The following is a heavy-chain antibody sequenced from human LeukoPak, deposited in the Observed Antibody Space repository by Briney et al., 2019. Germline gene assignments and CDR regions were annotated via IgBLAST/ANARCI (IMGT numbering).Heavy chain of an antibody. CDR3: ARGGRGYSYGYDWYFDL. D-gene: IGHD5-18*01. CDR2: ISSSSSYI. V-gene: IGHV3-21*01. Sequence: PGGSLRLSCAASGFTFSSYSMNWVRQAPGKGLEWVSSISSSSSYIYYADSVKGRFTISRDNAKNSLYLQMNSLRAEDTAVYYCARGGRGYSYGYDWYFDLWGRGTLVTVSS. J-gene: IGHJ2*01. CDR1: GFTFSSYS.